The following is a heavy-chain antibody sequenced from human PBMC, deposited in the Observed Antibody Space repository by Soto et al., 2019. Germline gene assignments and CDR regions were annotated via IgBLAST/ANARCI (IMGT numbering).Heavy chain of an antibody. J-gene: IGHJ4*02. Sequence: QLQLQESGPGLVKPSETLSLTCNVSGVSISDTSYYWGWIRQPPGKGLEWIGTIYFNGNTFYNPSLTIRLTMSVDTSSNQFSLRLTSVTAADAAVYYCARQGSYWGQGTLVAVSS. V-gene: IGHV4-39*01. CDR3: ARQGSY. CDR1: GVSISDTSYY. CDR2: IYFNGNT. D-gene: IGHD3-10*01.